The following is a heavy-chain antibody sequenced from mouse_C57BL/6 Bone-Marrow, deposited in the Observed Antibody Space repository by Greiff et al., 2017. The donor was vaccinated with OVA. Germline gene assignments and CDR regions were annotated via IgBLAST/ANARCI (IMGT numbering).Heavy chain of an antibody. CDR2: IDPSDSYT. Sequence: VQLQQPGAELVMPGASVKLSCKASGYTFTSYWMHWVKQRPGQGLEWMGEIDPSDSYTNYNQKFKGKSTLTVDKSSSTAYMQLSSLTSEDFSVYYCARLWTLYYYAMDYWGQGTSVTVSS. CDR3: ARLWTLYYYAMDY. V-gene: IGHV1-69*01. CDR1: GYTFTSYW. J-gene: IGHJ4*01. D-gene: IGHD6-5*01.